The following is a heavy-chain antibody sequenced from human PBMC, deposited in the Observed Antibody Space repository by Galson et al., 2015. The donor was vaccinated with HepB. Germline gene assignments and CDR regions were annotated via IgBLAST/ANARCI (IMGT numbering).Heavy chain of an antibody. CDR2: IIPIFGTA. D-gene: IGHD6-13*01. CDR3: ARAGCIAAAVCVQTEYYYYYMDV. J-gene: IGHJ6*03. V-gene: IGHV1-69*13. Sequence: SVKVSCKASGGTFSSYAISWVRQAPGQGLEWMGGIIPIFGTANYAQKFQGRVTITADESTSTAYMELSSLRSEDTAVYYCARAGCIAAAVCVQTEYYYYYMDVWGKGTTVTVSS. CDR1: GGTFSSYA.